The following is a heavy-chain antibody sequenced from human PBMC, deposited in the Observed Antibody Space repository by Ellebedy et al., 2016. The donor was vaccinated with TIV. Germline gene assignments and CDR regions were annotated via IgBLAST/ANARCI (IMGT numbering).Heavy chain of an antibody. CDR2: ISGSGGST. CDR3: AKDRDQLLFDAFDI. V-gene: IGHV3-23*01. Sequence: GGSLRLXCAASGFTFSSYSMNWVRQAPGKGLEWVSAISGSGGSTYYADSVKGRFTISRDNSKNTLYLQMNSLRAEDTAVYYCAKDRDQLLFDAFDIWGQGTMVTVSS. CDR1: GFTFSSYS. D-gene: IGHD2-2*01. J-gene: IGHJ3*02.